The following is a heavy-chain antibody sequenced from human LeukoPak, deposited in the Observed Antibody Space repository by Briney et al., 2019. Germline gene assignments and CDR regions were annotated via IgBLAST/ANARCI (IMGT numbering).Heavy chain of an antibody. CDR1: GFTFSSYA. D-gene: IGHD4-17*01. Sequence: GGSLRLSCAASGFTFSSYAMHWVRQAPGKGLEWVAVISYNGSNKYYADSVKGRFTISRDNSKNTLFLQMNSLRAEDTAVYYCARATDVDYWGQGTLVTVSS. V-gene: IGHV3-30-3*01. CDR2: ISYNGSNK. CDR3: ARATDVDY. J-gene: IGHJ4*02.